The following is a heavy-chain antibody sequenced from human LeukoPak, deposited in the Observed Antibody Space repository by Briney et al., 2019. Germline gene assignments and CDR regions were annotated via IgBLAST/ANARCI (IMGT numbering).Heavy chain of an antibody. CDR3: ARVGYCSSTSCPPWYFDL. J-gene: IGHJ2*01. V-gene: IGHV4-34*01. CDR2: IDHSGST. D-gene: IGHD2-2*01. Sequence: PSETLSLTCDVYGGSFSGFYWNWNRQPPGKGLEWIGEIDHSGSTNYNPSLKSRVTISVDRSKNQFSLKLSSVTAADTAVYYCARVGYCSSTSCPPWYFDLWGRGTLVTVSS. CDR1: GGSFSGFY.